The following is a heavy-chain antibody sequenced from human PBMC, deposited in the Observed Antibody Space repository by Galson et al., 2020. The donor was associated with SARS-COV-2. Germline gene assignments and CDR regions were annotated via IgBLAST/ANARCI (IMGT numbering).Heavy chain of an antibody. V-gene: IGHV1-69*02. D-gene: IGHD6-19*01. CDR3: ARPSTSSGWHDAFDI. Sequence: SVKVSCKASGGTFSSYTISWVRQAPGQGLEWMGRIIPILGIANYAQKFQGRVTITADKSTSTAYMELSSLRSEDTAVYYCARPSTSSGWHDAFDIWGQGTMVTVSS. CDR1: GGTFSSYT. CDR2: IIPILGIA. J-gene: IGHJ3*02.